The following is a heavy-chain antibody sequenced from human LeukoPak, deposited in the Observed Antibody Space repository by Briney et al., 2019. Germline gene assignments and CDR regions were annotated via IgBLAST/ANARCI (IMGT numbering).Heavy chain of an antibody. CDR2: INYSGNT. V-gene: IGHV4-39*07. D-gene: IGHD2-15*01. CDR3: VREEGRYCSDGTCYSGT. J-gene: IGHJ5*02. Sequence: SETLSLTCIVSGGSIRSRSYFWGWIRQPPGKWLEWIGSINYSGNTYYNPSLKSRVTVSGDTSKNQFSLKLSSVTAADTAVYYCVREEGRYCSDGTCYSGTWGQGTLVTVSS. CDR1: GGSIRSRSYF.